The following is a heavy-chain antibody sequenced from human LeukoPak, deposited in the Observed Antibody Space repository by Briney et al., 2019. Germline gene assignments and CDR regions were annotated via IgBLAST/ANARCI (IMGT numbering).Heavy chain of an antibody. J-gene: IGHJ4*02. CDR2: INHSGST. CDR3: ARGGWLIDY. V-gene: IGHV4-34*01. D-gene: IGHD6-19*01. CDR1: GGSFSGYY. Sequence: SETLSLTCAVYGGSFSGYYWSWIRQPPGKGLEWIGEINHSGSTNYNPSLKSRVTISVDTSKNQFSLKLSSVTAADTAVYYCARGGWLIDYWGQGTLVTVSP.